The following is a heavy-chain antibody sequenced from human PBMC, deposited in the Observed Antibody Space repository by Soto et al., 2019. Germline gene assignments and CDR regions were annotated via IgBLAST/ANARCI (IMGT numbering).Heavy chain of an antibody. D-gene: IGHD6-19*01. V-gene: IGHV4-34*01. J-gene: IGHJ4*02. Sequence: QVQLQQWGAGLLKPSETLSLTCAVYGGSFSGYYWSWIRQPPGKGLEWIGEINHSGSTNYNPSLKSRVTISVDTSKNQFSLKLSSVTAADTAVYYCARESAKIAVAGTGADYWGQGTLVTVSS. CDR1: GGSFSGYY. CDR2: INHSGST. CDR3: ARESAKIAVAGTGADY.